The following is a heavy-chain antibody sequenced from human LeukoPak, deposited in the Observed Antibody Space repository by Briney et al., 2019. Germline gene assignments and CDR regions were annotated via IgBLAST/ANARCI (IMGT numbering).Heavy chain of an antibody. CDR1: GGSISSYY. D-gene: IGHD3-10*01. CDR2: IYYSGST. CDR3: ARQEYYYGSGSSHFDY. Sequence: PSETLSLTCTVSGGSISSYYWSWIRQPPGKGLEWIGYIYYSGSTNYNPSLKSRVTISVDTSKNQFSLKLNSVTAADTAVYFCARQEYYYGSGSSHFDYWGQGILVTVSS. J-gene: IGHJ4*02. V-gene: IGHV4-59*08.